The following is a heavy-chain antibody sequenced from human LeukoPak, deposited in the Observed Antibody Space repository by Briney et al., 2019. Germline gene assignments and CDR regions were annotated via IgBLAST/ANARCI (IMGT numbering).Heavy chain of an antibody. Sequence: PSETLSLTCTVSGYSISSGYYWGWIRQPPGKGLEWIGNMYHSGSTYCNPSLKSRIIISVDTSKNQLSLKLNSVTAADTAVYYCARILVGAVDYWGLGTLVTVSS. CDR2: MYHSGST. D-gene: IGHD1-26*01. CDR3: ARILVGAVDY. J-gene: IGHJ4*02. V-gene: IGHV4-38-2*02. CDR1: GYSISSGYY.